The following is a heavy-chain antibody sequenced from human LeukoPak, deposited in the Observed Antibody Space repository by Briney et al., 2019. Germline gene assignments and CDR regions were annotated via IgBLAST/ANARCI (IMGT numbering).Heavy chain of an antibody. CDR1: GFTFSSYG. V-gene: IGHV3-21*01. Sequence: PGGTLRLSCAASGFTFSSYGMSWVRQAPGKGLEWVSSITRSSYIYYADSVKGRFTISRDNAKNSLYLQMNSLRAEDTAVYYCAGYVSSGPRDAFDIWGQGTMVTVSS. D-gene: IGHD3-22*01. J-gene: IGHJ3*02. CDR2: ITRSSYI. CDR3: AGYVSSGPRDAFDI.